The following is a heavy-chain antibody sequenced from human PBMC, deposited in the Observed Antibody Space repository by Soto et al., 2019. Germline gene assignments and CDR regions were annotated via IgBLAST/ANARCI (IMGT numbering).Heavy chain of an antibody. Sequence: QVQLVESGGGVVQPGRSLRLSCAASGFTFSSFGMHWVRQAPGKGLEWVAVASYDGSYKYYADSVKGRFTISRDNSKNSLYLQMNSLRADDTALYYCAKELSVVATTPDCDYWGQGTLVTVSS. CDR3: AKELSVVATTPDCDY. V-gene: IGHV3-30*18. CDR1: GFTFSSFG. CDR2: ASYDGSYK. D-gene: IGHD5-12*01. J-gene: IGHJ4*02.